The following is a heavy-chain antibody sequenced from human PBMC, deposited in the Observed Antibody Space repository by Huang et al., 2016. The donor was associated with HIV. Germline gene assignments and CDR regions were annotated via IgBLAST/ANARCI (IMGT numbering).Heavy chain of an antibody. CDR3: ARTEMEYYYGSSGYYPDY. V-gene: IGHV3-48*01. Sequence: EVQLVESGGALVQPGGSLKLSGVVSGFYFSKYSMNWVRQAPGKGLEWVSYISGTSSNIYYADSVKGRFTISRDNAKNSVFLQMRSLRAEDTALYYCARTEMEYYYGSSGYYPDYWGQGTQVTVSS. CDR2: ISGTSSNI. J-gene: IGHJ4*02. D-gene: IGHD3-22*01. CDR1: GFYFSKYS.